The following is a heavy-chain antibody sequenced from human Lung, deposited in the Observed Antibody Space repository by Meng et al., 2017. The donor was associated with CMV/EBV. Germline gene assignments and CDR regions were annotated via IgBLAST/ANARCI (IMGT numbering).Heavy chain of an antibody. CDR2: IYTSGST. CDR3: ARAAAAGTDFDY. Sequence: QVQLQESGPGLVKPSAPLSPTCTVSGGSISSYYWSWTRHPAGKGLERIGRIYTSGSTNYNPSLKSRVTMSVDTSKNQFSLKLSSVTAADTAVYYCARAAAAGTDFDYWGQGTLITVSS. CDR1: GGSISSYY. J-gene: IGHJ4*02. V-gene: IGHV4-4*07. D-gene: IGHD6-13*01.